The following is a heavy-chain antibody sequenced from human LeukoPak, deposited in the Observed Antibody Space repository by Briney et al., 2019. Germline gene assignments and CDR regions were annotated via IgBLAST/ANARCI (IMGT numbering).Heavy chain of an antibody. D-gene: IGHD6-19*01. CDR3: ARYDVGWYYFDY. J-gene: IGHJ4*02. CDR1: GGSFSGYY. CDR2: INHSGST. Sequence: SETLSLTCAVYGGSFSGYYWSWIRQPPGKGLKWIGEINHSGSTNYNPSLKSRVTISVDTSKDQFSLKLSSVTAADTAVYYCARYDVGWYYFDYWGQGTLVTVSS. V-gene: IGHV4-34*01.